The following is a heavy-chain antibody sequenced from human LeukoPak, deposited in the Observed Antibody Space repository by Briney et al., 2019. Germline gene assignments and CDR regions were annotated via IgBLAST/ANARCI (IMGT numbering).Heavy chain of an antibody. J-gene: IGHJ4*02. D-gene: IGHD3-10*01. V-gene: IGHV1-2*02. CDR3: ARDSGGSGSYYNGY. CDR1: GYTFTGYY. CDR2: INPNSGGT. Sequence: GASVKVSCKASGYTFTGYYMHWVRQAPGQGLEWMGWINPNSGGTNYAQKFQGRVTMTRDTSISTAYMELSRLRSDDTAVYYCARDSGGSGSYYNGYWGRGTLVTVSS.